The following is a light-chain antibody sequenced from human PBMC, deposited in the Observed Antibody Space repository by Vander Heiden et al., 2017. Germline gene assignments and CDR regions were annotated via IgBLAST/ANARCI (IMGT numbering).Light chain of an antibody. J-gene: IGLJ1*01. Sequence: YELTPPPSVSVSPEQTARLTCSADALPQQYAYWYQQKPGQAPVLVINKDSERPSGIPERLSGASSGTTATLMTSRGQAEDEADDYYQSAGSSSTYPEVFGTGTKLTVL. CDR3: QSAGSSSTYPEV. V-gene: IGLV3-25*03. CDR2: KDS. CDR1: ALPQQY.